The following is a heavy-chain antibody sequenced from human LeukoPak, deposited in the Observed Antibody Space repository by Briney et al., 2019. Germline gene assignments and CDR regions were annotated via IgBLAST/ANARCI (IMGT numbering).Heavy chain of an antibody. CDR2: ISSSSSYI. J-gene: IGHJ4*02. V-gene: IGHV3-21*01. D-gene: IGHD3-10*01. CDR1: GFTFSSYG. Sequence: GGSLRLSCAASGFTFSSYGMHWVRQAPGKGLEWVSSISSSSSYIYYADSVKGRFTISRDNAKNSLYLQMNSLRAEDTAVYYCARHLTMVRGVIGWGQGTLVTASS. CDR3: ARHLTMVRGVIG.